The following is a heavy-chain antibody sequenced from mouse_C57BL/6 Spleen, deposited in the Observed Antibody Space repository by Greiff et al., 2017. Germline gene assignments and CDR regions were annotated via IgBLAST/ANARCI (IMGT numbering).Heavy chain of an antibody. CDR2: IYPRSGNT. V-gene: IGHV1-81*01. CDR3: ASSRSLYYAMDY. J-gene: IGHJ4*01. Sequence: VMLVESGAELARPGASVKLSCKASGYTFTSYGISWVKQRTGQGLEWIGEIYPRSGNTYYNEKFKGKATLTADKSSSTAYMELRSLTSEDSAVYFCASSRSLYYAMDYWGQGTSVTVSS. CDR1: GYTFTSYG. D-gene: IGHD1-1*01.